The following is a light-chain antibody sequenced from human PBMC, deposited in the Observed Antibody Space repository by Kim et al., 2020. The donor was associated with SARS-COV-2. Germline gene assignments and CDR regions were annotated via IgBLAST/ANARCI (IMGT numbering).Light chain of an antibody. CDR3: QQYSHYPRT. V-gene: IGKV1-16*02. CDR2: AAS. J-gene: IGKJ4*01. Sequence: ASVGDRVAITCRASQDITNYLVWFRQKPGQAPQSLVYAASVLQSGVPPKFSGSGSGTNFSLTIASLQPEDFATYYCQQYSHYPRTFGGGTKVDIK. CDR1: QDITNY.